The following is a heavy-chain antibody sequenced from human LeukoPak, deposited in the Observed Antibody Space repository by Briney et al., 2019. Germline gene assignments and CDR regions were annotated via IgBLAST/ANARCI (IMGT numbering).Heavy chain of an antibody. CDR1: GYTFTGYY. CDR3: ARDLRRTSSAIVVVPAATSRQLGIDP. V-gene: IGHV1-2*02. Sequence: GASVKVSCKASGYTFTGYYMHWVRQAPGQGLEWMGWINPNSGGTNYAQKFQGRVTMTRDTSISTAYMELSRLRSEDTAVYYCARDLRRTSSAIVVVPAATSRQLGIDPWGQGTLVTVSS. D-gene: IGHD2-2*01. CDR2: INPNSGGT. J-gene: IGHJ5*02.